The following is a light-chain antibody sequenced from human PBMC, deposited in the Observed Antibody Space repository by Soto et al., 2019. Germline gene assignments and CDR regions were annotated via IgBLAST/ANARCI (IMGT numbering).Light chain of an antibody. J-gene: IGLJ2*01. Sequence: QSVLTQPPSVSAAPGQKVTISCSGGSSKIGNNYVSWYQQVPETAPKLLIYDNDKRPSGIPDRFSGSKSGTSATLGITGLQTGDEADYYCGTWDSSLSAVVFGGGTKLTVL. CDR2: DND. CDR3: GTWDSSLSAVV. V-gene: IGLV1-51*01. CDR1: SSKIGNNY.